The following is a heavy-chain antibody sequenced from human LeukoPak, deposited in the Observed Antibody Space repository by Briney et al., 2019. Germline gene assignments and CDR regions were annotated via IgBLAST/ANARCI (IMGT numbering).Heavy chain of an antibody. CDR1: GFTFSSYA. CDR3: ARDQGAIDY. D-gene: IGHD1-26*01. J-gene: IGHJ4*02. CDR2: ISYDGSSK. V-gene: IGHV3-30-3*01. Sequence: GGSLRLSCAGSGFTFSSYAVHWVRQAPGKGLEWVAVISYDGSSKYYADSVKGRFTISRDNSKNTLYLQMNSLRAEDTAVYYCARDQGAIDYWGQGTLVTVSS.